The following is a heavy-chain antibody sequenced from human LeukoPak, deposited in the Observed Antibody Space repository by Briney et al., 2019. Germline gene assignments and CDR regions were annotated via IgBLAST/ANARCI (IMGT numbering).Heavy chain of an antibody. CDR3: ANGGVLLWFGDQFGY. D-gene: IGHD3-10*01. CDR1: GFTFSSYA. Sequence: GGSPRLSCAASGFTFSSYAMSWVRQAPGKGLEWVSAISGSGGSTYYADSVRGRFTISRDNSKNTLYLQMNSLRAEDTAVYYCANGGVLLWFGDQFGYWGQGTLVTVSS. V-gene: IGHV3-23*01. CDR2: ISGSGGST. J-gene: IGHJ4*02.